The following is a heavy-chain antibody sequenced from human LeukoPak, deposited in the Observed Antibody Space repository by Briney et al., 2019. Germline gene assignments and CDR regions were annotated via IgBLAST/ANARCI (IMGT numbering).Heavy chain of an antibody. CDR1: GYTFTGYY. CDR3: ARDCSSTSCYFDYYGMDV. J-gene: IGHJ6*02. V-gene: IGHV1-69*04. CDR2: IIPILGIA. Sequence: GASVKVSCKASGYTFTGYYTHWVRQAPGQGLEWMGRIIPILGIANYAQKFQGRVTITADKSTSTAYMELSSLRSEDTAVYYCARDCSSTSCYFDYYGMDVWGQGTTVTVSS. D-gene: IGHD2-2*01.